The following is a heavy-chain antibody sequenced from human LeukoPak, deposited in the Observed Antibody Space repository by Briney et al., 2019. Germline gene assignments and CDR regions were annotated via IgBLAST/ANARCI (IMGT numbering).Heavy chain of an antibody. CDR2: IIPIFGTA. J-gene: IGHJ4*02. V-gene: IGHV1-69*01. CDR3: ASLTYYDFWSGYYTWNYFDY. Sequence: SVKVSCKASGGTFSSYAISWVRQAPGQGLGWMGGIIPIFGTANYAQKFQGRVTITADESTSTVYMELSSLRSEDTAVYYCASLTYYDFWSGYYTWNYFDYWGQGTLVTVSS. CDR1: GGTFSSYA. D-gene: IGHD3-3*01.